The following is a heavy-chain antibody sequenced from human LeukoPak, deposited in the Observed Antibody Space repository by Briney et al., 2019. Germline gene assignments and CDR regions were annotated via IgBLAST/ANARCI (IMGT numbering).Heavy chain of an antibody. CDR1: GFIVSNHY. CDR2: MSGAGDT. Sequence: GGSLRLSCAASGFIVSNHYMSWVRQAPGKGLEWVSMMSGAGDTYYADSVKGRFTISRDKSKNTLYLQMNSLRAEDTALYYSVKRAGYGYPYYFDYWGQGTLVAVSS. J-gene: IGHJ4*02. D-gene: IGHD5-18*01. V-gene: IGHV3-53*01. CDR3: VKRAGYGYPYYFDY.